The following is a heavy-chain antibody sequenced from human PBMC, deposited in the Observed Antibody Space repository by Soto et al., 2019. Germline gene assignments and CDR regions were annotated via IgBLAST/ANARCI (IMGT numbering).Heavy chain of an antibody. CDR3: ARDLYYGSGSPTNWFDP. Sequence: GESLKISCKGSGYKFTNYWIAWVRQMPGKGLEWVGIIYAGDSDTRYSPSFQGQVTISADKSINTAYLQWSSLKASDTAVYYCARDLYYGSGSPTNWFDPWGQGTLVTVSS. V-gene: IGHV5-51*01. D-gene: IGHD3-10*01. J-gene: IGHJ5*02. CDR2: IYAGDSDT. CDR1: GYKFTNYW.